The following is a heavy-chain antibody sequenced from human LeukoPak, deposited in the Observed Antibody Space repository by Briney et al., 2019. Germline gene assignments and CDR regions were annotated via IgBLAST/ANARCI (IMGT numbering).Heavy chain of an antibody. Sequence: GGSLRLSCTASGFTFGDYAMSWIRQAPGKGLEWVDFIRSKAYGETADYAASVKGRFTISRDDSKNTLYLQMNSLKTDDTALYYCTTRRVDTGVVTGDFWGQGTLVTVSS. J-gene: IGHJ4*02. D-gene: IGHD2-21*02. V-gene: IGHV3-49*03. CDR2: IRSKAYGETA. CDR1: GFTFGDYA. CDR3: TTRRVDTGVVTGDF.